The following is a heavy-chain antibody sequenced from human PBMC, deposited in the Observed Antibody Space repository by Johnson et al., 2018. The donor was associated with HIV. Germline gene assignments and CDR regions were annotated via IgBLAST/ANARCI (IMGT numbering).Heavy chain of an antibody. J-gene: IGHJ3*02. Sequence: QVQLVESGGGVVQPGRSLRLSCAASGFTFSTYGMHWVRQAPGKGLEWVAVMWYDGSNKYYADSVKGLFTISRDNSKNTLYLQMHSLRAEDTAVYYCAKGGRGLAFDIWGQGTMVTVSS. D-gene: IGHD2-15*01. V-gene: IGHV3-33*06. CDR1: GFTFSTYG. CDR3: AKGGRGLAFDI. CDR2: MWYDGSNK.